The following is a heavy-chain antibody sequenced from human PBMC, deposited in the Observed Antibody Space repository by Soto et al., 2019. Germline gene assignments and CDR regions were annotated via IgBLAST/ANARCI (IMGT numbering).Heavy chain of an antibody. CDR2: IYPSNSDT. CDR3: ARDLGFGGNPETFEI. J-gene: IGHJ3*02. Sequence: KGLEWMGIIYPSNSDTKYSPSFQGQVTISADESISTAYLQWSSLKASDTAMYFCARDLGFGGNPETFEIWRQGTMVTVSS. D-gene: IGHD2-15*01. V-gene: IGHV5-51*01.